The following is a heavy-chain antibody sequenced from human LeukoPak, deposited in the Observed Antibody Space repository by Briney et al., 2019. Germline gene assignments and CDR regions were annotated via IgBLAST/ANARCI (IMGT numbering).Heavy chain of an antibody. V-gene: IGHV3-21*01. Sequence: GGSLRLSCAASGFTFSSYSMNWVRQALGKGLEWVSSISSSSSYIYYADSVRGRFTISRDNAKNSLYLQMNSLRAEDTAVYYCARGPGYSSSWYFDYWGQGTLVTVSS. D-gene: IGHD6-13*01. CDR3: ARGPGYSSSWYFDY. CDR2: ISSSSSYI. CDR1: GFTFSSYS. J-gene: IGHJ4*02.